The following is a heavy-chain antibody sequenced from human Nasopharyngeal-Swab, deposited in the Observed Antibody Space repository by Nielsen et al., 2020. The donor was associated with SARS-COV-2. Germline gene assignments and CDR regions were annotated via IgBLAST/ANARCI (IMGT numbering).Heavy chain of an antibody. CDR2: ISYDGSSK. CDR1: GFTFSSYA. D-gene: IGHD6-13*01. Sequence: GESLKTSCAASGFTFSSYAMHWVRQAPGKGLEWVAVISYDGSSKYYADSVKGRFTISRDNSKNTLYLQMNSLRAEDTAVYYCARESHYLTSISSFDYRGQGTLVTVSS. J-gene: IGHJ4*02. V-gene: IGHV3-30*04. CDR3: ARESHYLTSISSFDY.